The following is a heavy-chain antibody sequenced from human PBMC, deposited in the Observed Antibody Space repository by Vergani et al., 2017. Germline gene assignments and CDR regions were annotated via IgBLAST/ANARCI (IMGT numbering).Heavy chain of an antibody. J-gene: IGHJ4*02. CDR1: GGSISSYY. Sequence: QVQLQESGPGLVKPSETLSLTCTVSGGSISSYYWSWIRQPPGKGLEWIGYIYYSGSTNYNPSLKSRVTISVDTSKNQFSLKLSSVTAADTAVYYCAREVYSSGWSDLDYWGQGTLVTVSS. D-gene: IGHD6-19*01. V-gene: IGHV4-59*01. CDR3: AREVYSSGWSDLDY. CDR2: IYYSGST.